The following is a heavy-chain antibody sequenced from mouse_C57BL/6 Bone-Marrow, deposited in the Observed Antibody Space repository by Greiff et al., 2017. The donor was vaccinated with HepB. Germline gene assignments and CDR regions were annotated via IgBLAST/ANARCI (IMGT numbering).Heavy chain of an antibody. Sequence: QVQLQQSGAELARPGASVKLSCKASGYTFTSYGISWVKQRTGPGLEWIGEIYPRSGNTYYNEKFKGKATLTADKSSSTAYMELRSLTSEDSAVYFCAGRLYLAWFAYWGQGTLVTVSA. D-gene: IGHD2-1*01. CDR1: GYTFTSYG. CDR2: IYPRSGNT. J-gene: IGHJ3*01. CDR3: AGRLYLAWFAY. V-gene: IGHV1-81*01.